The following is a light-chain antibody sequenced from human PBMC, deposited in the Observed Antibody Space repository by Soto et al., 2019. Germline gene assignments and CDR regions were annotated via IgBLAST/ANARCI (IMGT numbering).Light chain of an antibody. CDR3: SSYTSISTLGV. CDR1: SSDIGGYNF. V-gene: IGLV2-14*03. J-gene: IGLJ3*02. CDR2: DVA. Sequence: QSVLTQPASVSGSPGQSITISCTGTSSDIGGYNFVSWYQQHPGKAPKLIIYDVANRPSGVSNRFSGSKSGNTASLTISGLQAEDEADYYCSSYTSISTLGVFGGGTKLTVL.